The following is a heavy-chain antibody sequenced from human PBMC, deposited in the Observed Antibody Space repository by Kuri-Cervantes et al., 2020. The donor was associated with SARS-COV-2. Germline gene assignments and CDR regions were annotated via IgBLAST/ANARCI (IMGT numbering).Heavy chain of an antibody. J-gene: IGHJ4*02. V-gene: IGHV1-69*13. CDR1: GYTFTDYY. Sequence: SVKVSCKASGYTFTDYYLHWVRQAPGQGLEWMGGIIPIFGTANYAQKFQGRVTITADESTSTAYMELSSLRSEDTAVYYCAREVPTCSGGSCYSGHFDYWGQGTLVTVSS. D-gene: IGHD2-15*01. CDR2: IIPIFGTA. CDR3: AREVPTCSGGSCYSGHFDY.